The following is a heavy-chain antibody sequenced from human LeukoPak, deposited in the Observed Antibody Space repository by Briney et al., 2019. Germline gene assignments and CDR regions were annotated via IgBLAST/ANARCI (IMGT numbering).Heavy chain of an antibody. CDR2: IHHSGST. J-gene: IGHJ4*02. V-gene: IGHV4-38-2*02. CDR1: DYSITTNNY. CDR3: AREDYCSSTSCYLGV. Sequence: LETLSLTCTVSDYSITTNNYWGWIRQPPGKGLEWIANIHHSGSTDYNPSLKSRVTISVDTSKNQFSLKLRFVTAADTAVYYCAREDYCSSTSCYLGVWGQGTLVTVSS. D-gene: IGHD2-2*01.